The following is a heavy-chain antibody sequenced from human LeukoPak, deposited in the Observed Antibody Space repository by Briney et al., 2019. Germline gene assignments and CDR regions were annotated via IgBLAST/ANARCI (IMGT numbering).Heavy chain of an antibody. CDR2: IFISGGT. D-gene: IGHD1-26*01. CDR3: ARLADTTVANYYLDY. V-gene: IGHV4-4*09. CDR1: GGSISNYF. Sequence: SETLSLTCTVSGGSISNYFWSWIRQPPGKGLEWIGYIFISGGTNYNPSLKSRVTMSEDRSKNQFSLELSSVTAADTAVYHCARLADTTVANYYLDYWGQGTLVTVSS. J-gene: IGHJ4*02.